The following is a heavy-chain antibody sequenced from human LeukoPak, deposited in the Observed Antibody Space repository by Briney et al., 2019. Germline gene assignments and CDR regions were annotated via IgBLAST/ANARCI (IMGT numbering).Heavy chain of an antibody. J-gene: IGHJ4*02. V-gene: IGHV3-30*18. CDR3: AKEEYISSWYPSDY. CDR1: GFTVSRNY. CDR2: ISYDGSNK. Sequence: GSLRLSCAASGFTVSRNYMSWVRQAPGKGLEWVAIISYDGSNKYYADSVKGRFTISRDNSKNTLYLQMNSLRAEDTAVYYCAKEEYISSWYPSDYWGQGTLVTVSP. D-gene: IGHD6-13*01.